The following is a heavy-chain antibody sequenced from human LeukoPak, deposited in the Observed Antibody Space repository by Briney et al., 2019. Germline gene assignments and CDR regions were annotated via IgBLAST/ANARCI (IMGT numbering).Heavy chain of an antibody. J-gene: IGHJ4*02. CDR3: ARGRADSIAAGD. CDR1: GYTFTSYD. Sequence: ASVKVSCKASGYTFTSYDINWVRQATGQGLEWMGWMNPNSGNTGYAQKFQGRVTMTRNTSISTAYTELSSLRSEDTAVYYCARGRADSIAAGDWGQGTLVTVSS. CDR2: MNPNSGNT. V-gene: IGHV1-8*02. D-gene: IGHD6-13*01.